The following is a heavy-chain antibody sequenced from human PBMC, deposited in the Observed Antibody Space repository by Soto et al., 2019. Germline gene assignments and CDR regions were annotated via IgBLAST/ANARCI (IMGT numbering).Heavy chain of an antibody. V-gene: IGHV1-2*02. CDR2: IGPESGAT. J-gene: IGHJ4*02. CDR1: GYTFTGHY. Sequence: ASVKVSCKTSGYTFTGHYIHWVRQAPQQGPEWMGEIGPESGATRYAQKFRGRVTMTMDTSITTVYMELKNLSPDDTAVYYCGRGRSGQIVVFYWGQGTPVIVSS. CDR3: GRGRSGQIVVFY. D-gene: IGHD1-26*01.